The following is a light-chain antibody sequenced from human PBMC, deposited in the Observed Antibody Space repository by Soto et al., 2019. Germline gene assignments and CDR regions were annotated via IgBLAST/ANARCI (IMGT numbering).Light chain of an antibody. CDR3: QQYDSSPRT. CDR1: QSISSSY. Sequence: ENVLTQSPATLSVSPGERATLSCRARQSISSSYLAWYQQKPGQAPRLLIYGASSRATGIPDRFSGSGSGTEFTLTINSLQSEDFAVYYCQQYDSSPRTFGQGTKVDIK. CDR2: GAS. V-gene: IGKV3-20*01. J-gene: IGKJ1*01.